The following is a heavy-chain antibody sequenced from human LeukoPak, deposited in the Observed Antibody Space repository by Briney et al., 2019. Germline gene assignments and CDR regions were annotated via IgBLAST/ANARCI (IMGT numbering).Heavy chain of an antibody. V-gene: IGHV4-61*02. Sequence: PSQTLSLTCTVSGGSISSGSYYWSWIRQPAGKGLEWIGRIHTSGSTNYNPSLKSRVTISVDTSKNQFSLKLSSVTAADTAVYYCARDTYCTNGVCSLKGNWFDSWGQGTLVTVSS. CDR1: GGSISSGSYY. J-gene: IGHJ5*01. CDR2: IHTSGST. D-gene: IGHD2-8*01. CDR3: ARDTYCTNGVCSLKGNWFDS.